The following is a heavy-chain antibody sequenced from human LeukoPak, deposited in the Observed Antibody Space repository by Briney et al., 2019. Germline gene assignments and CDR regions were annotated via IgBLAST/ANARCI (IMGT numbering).Heavy chain of an antibody. CDR1: GCTFSSYA. V-gene: IGHV1-69*13. Sequence: SVKVSCKASGCTFSSYAISWVRQAPGQGLEWMGGIIPIFGTANYAQKFQGRVTITADESTSTAYMELCSLRSEDTAVYYCASYYYDSSGYCSAEYFQHWGQGTLVTVSS. J-gene: IGHJ1*01. CDR3: ASYYYDSSGYCSAEYFQH. CDR2: IIPIFGTA. D-gene: IGHD3-22*01.